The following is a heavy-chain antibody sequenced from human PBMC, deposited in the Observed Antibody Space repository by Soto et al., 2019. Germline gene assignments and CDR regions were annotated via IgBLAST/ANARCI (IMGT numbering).Heavy chain of an antibody. D-gene: IGHD6-13*01. J-gene: IGHJ6*03. CDR1: GFSLSTSGMC. Sequence: GSGPTLVNPTQTLTLTCTFSGFSLSTSGMCVSWIRQPPGKALEWLARIDWDDDKYYSTSLKTRLTISKDTSKNQVVLTMTNMDPVDTATYYCARIPGDPRGRKAAGHYYLDVWGKGPKVTVSS. CDR3: ARIPGDPRGRKAAGHYYLDV. V-gene: IGHV2-70*11. CDR2: IDWDDDK.